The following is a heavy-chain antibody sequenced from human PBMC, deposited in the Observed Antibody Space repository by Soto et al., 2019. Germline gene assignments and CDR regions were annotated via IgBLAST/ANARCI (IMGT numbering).Heavy chain of an antibody. Sequence: TLETLSLTCTVSGCSISSSSYYWGWIRQPPGKGLEWIGSIYYSGSTYYNPSLKSRVTISVDTSKNQFSLKLSSVTAADTAVYYCATTVYYYYGMDVWGQGTTVTVSS. CDR1: GCSISSSSYY. CDR3: ATTVYYYYGMDV. CDR2: IYYSGST. J-gene: IGHJ6*02. D-gene: IGHD4-17*01. V-gene: IGHV4-39*01.